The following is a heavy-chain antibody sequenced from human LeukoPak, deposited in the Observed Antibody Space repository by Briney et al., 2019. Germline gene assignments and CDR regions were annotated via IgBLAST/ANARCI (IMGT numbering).Heavy chain of an antibody. CDR3: ARDYGDTYYFDY. CDR1: GFTFSSYS. CDR2: IRSSSSYI. V-gene: IGHV3-21*01. J-gene: IGHJ4*02. Sequence: GGSLRLSCAASGFTFSSYSMNWVRQAPGKGLEWVSSIRSSSSYIYYADSVKGRFTISRDNAKNSLYLQMNSLRAEDTAVYYCARDYGDTYYFDYWGQGTLVTVSS. D-gene: IGHD4-17*01.